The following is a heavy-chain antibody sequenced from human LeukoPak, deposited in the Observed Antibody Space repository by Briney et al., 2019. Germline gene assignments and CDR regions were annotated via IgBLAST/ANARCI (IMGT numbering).Heavy chain of an antibody. Sequence: PSETLSLTCTVSGGSISSYYWSRIRQPPGKGLEWIGYINYSGSTDYNPSLKSRVTMSVDTSKNQFSLKLSSVTAADTAVYFCGRRTSYDTLTGYIYWYFDLWGRGTLVTVSS. CDR3: GRRTSYDTLTGYIYWYFDL. J-gene: IGHJ2*01. D-gene: IGHD3-9*01. CDR2: INYSGST. CDR1: GGSISSYY. V-gene: IGHV4-59*01.